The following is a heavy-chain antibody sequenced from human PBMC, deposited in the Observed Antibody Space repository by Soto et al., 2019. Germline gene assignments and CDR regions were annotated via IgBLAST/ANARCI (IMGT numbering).Heavy chain of an antibody. CDR1: GYTFTGYG. CDR2: INAYNDNT. CDR3: ASTIGCSHVALDL. J-gene: IGHJ4*02. Sequence: QVQLVQSGTEVKRPGASVKVSCKASGYTFTGYGISWVRQAPGKGLEWMGRINAYNDNTDYAQKFQGRVTLTTDTSPSTVYTAPTSLRSDEQLVYYCASTIGCSHVALDLWGQGTLVTVSP. V-gene: IGHV1-18*01. D-gene: IGHD2-15*01.